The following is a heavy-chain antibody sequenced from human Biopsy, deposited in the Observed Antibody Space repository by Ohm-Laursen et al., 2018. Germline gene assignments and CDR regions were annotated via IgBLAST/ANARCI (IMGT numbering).Heavy chain of an antibody. V-gene: IGHV4-4*07. CDR2: LYTSGDT. J-gene: IGHJ4*02. D-gene: IGHD1-7*01. Sequence: SDTLSFTCTVSSDLISNYYWSWIRQPAGKGLEWIGRLYTSGDTNYNPSLKSRVSVSEDTSNNQFSLRLTSVTAADTAVYYCARGPKRLTGTSYFEDWGRGILVTVSS. CDR3: ARGPKRLTGTSYFED. CDR1: SDLISNYY.